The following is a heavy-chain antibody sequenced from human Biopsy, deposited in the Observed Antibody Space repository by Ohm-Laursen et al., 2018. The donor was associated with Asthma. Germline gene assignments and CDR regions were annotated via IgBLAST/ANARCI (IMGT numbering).Heavy chain of an antibody. D-gene: IGHD1-26*01. V-gene: IGHV4-34*04. CDR3: ARGSSSRLSQWELLVSGGKRAHSYYGMDV. Sequence: VTLSLTCSDYGGSFSSNYWSWIRQTPGKGLEWLGETHHSGYTNHNPCLSSSPSLSMDASKNQFSLGLTSVTAADTAVYYCARGSSSRLSQWELLVSGGKRAHSYYGMDVWGQGTTVTVSS. CDR1: GGSFSSNY. J-gene: IGHJ6*02. CDR2: THHSGYT.